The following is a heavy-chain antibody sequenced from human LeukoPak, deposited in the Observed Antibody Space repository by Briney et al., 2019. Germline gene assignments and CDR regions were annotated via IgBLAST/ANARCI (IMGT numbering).Heavy chain of an antibody. Sequence: ASVKVSCTASGYTFTNYAVNWVRHAPGQGHEWVGWINTNTGNPTYAQAFTGRLVFSLDTSVSTAYLQISSLKAEDTAVYYCAKERGDRDTFDIWGQGTMVTVAS. CDR2: INTNTGNP. CDR3: AKERGDRDTFDI. J-gene: IGHJ3*02. V-gene: IGHV7-4-1*02. D-gene: IGHD2-21*02. CDR1: GYTFTNYA.